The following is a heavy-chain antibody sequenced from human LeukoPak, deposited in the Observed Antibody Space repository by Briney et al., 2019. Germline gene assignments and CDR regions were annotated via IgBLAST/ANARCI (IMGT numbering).Heavy chain of an antibody. Sequence: VASVKVSCKPSEYTFTDYYLHWVRQAPGQGLEWMGRINPVNGGTHFAQKFQDRVTMTRDTSITTAYMELSSLRSDDTAVYYCTRGTIVGATGNFDYWGQGTLVTVSP. CDR1: EYTFTDYY. V-gene: IGHV1-2*06. D-gene: IGHD1-26*01. CDR3: TRGTIVGATGNFDY. J-gene: IGHJ4*02. CDR2: INPVNGGT.